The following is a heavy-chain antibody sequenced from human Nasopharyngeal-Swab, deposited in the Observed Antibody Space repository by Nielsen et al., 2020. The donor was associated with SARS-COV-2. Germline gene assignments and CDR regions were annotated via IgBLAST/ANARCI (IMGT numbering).Heavy chain of an antibody. D-gene: IGHD2-15*01. J-gene: IGHJ3*02. CDR1: GFSLSTSGMC. CDR2: IDWGDDK. Sequence: SGPTLVKPTQTLTLTCTFSGFSLSTSGMCVNWIRQPPGKALEWLALIDWGDDKYYSTSLKTRLTISKDSSKDEVVLTMTNMDPVATATYYCARSGDCSGGRCNDAFDIWGQGTMVTVSS. CDR3: ARSGDCSGGRCNDAFDI. V-gene: IGHV2-70*01.